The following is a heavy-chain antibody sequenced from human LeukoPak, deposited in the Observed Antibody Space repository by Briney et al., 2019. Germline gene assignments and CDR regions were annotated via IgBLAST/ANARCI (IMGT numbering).Heavy chain of an antibody. Sequence: SETLSLTCTVSGGSVSSSNYYWSWIRQPPGKGLEWIGYIYYSGSTNYNPSLKSRITISADTSKNQFSLKLSSVTAADTAVYYCARELGYSYGPFDYWGQGTLVTVSS. CDR1: GGSVSSSNYY. CDR2: IYYSGST. V-gene: IGHV4-61*01. J-gene: IGHJ4*02. CDR3: ARELGYSYGPFDY. D-gene: IGHD5-18*01.